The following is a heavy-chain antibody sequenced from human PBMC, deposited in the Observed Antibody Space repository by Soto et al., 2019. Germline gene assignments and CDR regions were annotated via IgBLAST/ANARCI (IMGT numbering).Heavy chain of an antibody. Sequence: SSETLSLTCTVSGGSISSGGYYWSWIRQHPGKGLEWIGYIYYSGSTYYNPSLKSRVTISVDTSKNQFSLKLSSVTAADTAVYYCARGRDGYLALFDYWGQGTLVTVSS. CDR1: GGSISSGGYY. CDR2: IYYSGST. D-gene: IGHD5-12*01. J-gene: IGHJ4*02. V-gene: IGHV4-31*03. CDR3: ARGRDGYLALFDY.